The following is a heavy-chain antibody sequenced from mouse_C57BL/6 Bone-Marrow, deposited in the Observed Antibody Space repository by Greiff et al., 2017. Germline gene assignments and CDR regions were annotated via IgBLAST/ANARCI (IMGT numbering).Heavy chain of an antibody. Sequence: LVESASALFPPFASFPISFNASCYTFTDYYINWVKQMPGQGLEWIGKIGPGSGSTYYNEKFKGKATLTADKSSSTAYMQLSSLTSEDSAVYFCARFTVVATRYFDVWGTGTTVTVSS. CDR3: ARFTVVATRYFDV. D-gene: IGHD1-1*01. CDR2: IGPGSGST. J-gene: IGHJ1*03. V-gene: IGHV1-77*01. CDR1: CYTFTDYY.